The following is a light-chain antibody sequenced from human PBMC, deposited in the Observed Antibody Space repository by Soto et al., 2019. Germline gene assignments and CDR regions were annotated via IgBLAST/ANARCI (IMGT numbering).Light chain of an antibody. CDR2: SAS. CDR3: QQYNNCPPIT. Sequence: EIVMTQSPATLSVSPGERATLSCRASQSVSSNLALYQQKPGQAPRLLIYSASTWATGIPTRFSGSGSGTEFTLTISSLQSEDFAVYFCQQYNNCPPITFGQGTKVDIK. CDR1: QSVSSN. J-gene: IGKJ1*01. V-gene: IGKV3-15*01.